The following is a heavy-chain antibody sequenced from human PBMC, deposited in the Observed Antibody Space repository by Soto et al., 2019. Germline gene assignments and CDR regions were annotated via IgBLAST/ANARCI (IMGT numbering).Heavy chain of an antibody. CDR3: ARRSSSWYFDY. Sequence: EVQLLESGGGLVQPGGSLRLSCAASGFTFSSYAMNWVGQAPGKGLEWVSVISGSGGSTYYADSVKGRFTISRDNSKNTLYLQMNSPRAEYTAVYYCARRSSSWYFDYWGQGTLVTVSS. CDR1: GFTFSSYA. V-gene: IGHV3-23*01. J-gene: IGHJ4*02. D-gene: IGHD6-13*01. CDR2: ISGSGGST.